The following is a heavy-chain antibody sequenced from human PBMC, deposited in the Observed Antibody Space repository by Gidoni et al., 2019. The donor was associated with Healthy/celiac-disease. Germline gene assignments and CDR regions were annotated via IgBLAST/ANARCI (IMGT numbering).Heavy chain of an antibody. D-gene: IGHD3-10*01. J-gene: IGHJ4*02. Sequence: EVQLVESGGGLVKPGGSLRLSCAASGFTFSNAWMSWVRQAPGKGLEWVGRIKSKTDGGTTDYAAPVKGRFTISRDDSKNTLYLQMNSLKTEDTAVYYCTTDRSGSYPIDYWGQGTLVTVSS. CDR1: GFTFSNAW. CDR2: IKSKTDGGTT. CDR3: TTDRSGSYPIDY. V-gene: IGHV3-15*01.